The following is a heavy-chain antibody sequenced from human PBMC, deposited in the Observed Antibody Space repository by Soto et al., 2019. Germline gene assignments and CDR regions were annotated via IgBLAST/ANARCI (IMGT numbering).Heavy chain of an antibody. CDR2: IKQDGSEK. CDR3: ARWRAAAGTIWTYYYYYYGMDV. Sequence: GSLRLSCAASGFTFSSYWMSWVRQAPGKGLEWVANIKQDGSEKYYVDSVKGRFTISRDNAKNSLYLQMNSLRAEDTAVYYCARWRAAAGTIWTYYYYYYGMDVWGQGTTVTVSS. V-gene: IGHV3-7*05. J-gene: IGHJ6*02. D-gene: IGHD6-13*01. CDR1: GFTFSSYW.